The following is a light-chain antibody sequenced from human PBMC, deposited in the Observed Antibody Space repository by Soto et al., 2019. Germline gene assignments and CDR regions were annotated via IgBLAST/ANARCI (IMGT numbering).Light chain of an antibody. CDR1: QSVTNNY. CDR3: QQYHDSPRT. Sequence: PGERATLSCRASQSVTNNYLAWYQQRPGLAPRLLIYGASTRTAGIPDRFTGSGSGTDFTLTISRLEPEDFAVYYCQQYHDSPRTFGQGTKVHIK. V-gene: IGKV3-20*01. J-gene: IGKJ1*01. CDR2: GAS.